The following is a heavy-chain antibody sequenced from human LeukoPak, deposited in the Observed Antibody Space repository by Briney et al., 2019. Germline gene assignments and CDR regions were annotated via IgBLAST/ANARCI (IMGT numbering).Heavy chain of an antibody. D-gene: IGHD6-19*01. CDR3: ARDRYSSGWYVPFDY. V-gene: IGHV3-7*01. Sequence: GSLRLSCAAPGFTLSSYRMSGVRQAPGEGRGWVAHIKQDGSEKYYMDSVKGRSTISRDNAKNSLYLQMNTLRCDNVAVYYCARDRYSSGWYVPFDYWGQGTLVTVSS. J-gene: IGHJ4*02. CDR2: IKQDGSEK. CDR1: GFTLSSYR.